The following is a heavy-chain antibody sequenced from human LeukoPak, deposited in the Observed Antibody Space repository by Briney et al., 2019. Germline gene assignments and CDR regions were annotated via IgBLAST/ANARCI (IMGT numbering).Heavy chain of an antibody. J-gene: IGHJ4*02. CDR1: GYSFTGYY. D-gene: IGHD5-18*01. CDR3: ARVDTAMVAGGSDY. Sequence: ASVKVSCKASGYSFTGYYMHWVRQAPGQGLEWMGWINPNSGGTKYAQKFKGRVTMTRDTSISTAYMELSRLRSDDTAVYYCARVDTAMVAGGSDYRGQGTLVTVSS. V-gene: IGHV1-2*02. CDR2: INPNSGGT.